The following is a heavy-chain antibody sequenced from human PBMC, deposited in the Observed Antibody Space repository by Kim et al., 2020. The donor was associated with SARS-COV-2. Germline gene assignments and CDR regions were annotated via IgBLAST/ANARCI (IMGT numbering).Heavy chain of an antibody. CDR3: ARDPTVTTQYYNYYYGMDV. CDR1: GYTFTSYY. Sequence: ASVKVSCKASGYTFTSYYMHWVRQAPGQGLEWMGIINPSGGSTSYAQKFQGRVTMTRDTSTSTVYMELSSLRSEDTAVYYCARDPTVTTQYYNYYYGMDVWGQGTTVTVSS. J-gene: IGHJ6*02. V-gene: IGHV1-46*03. D-gene: IGHD4-17*01. CDR2: INPSGGST.